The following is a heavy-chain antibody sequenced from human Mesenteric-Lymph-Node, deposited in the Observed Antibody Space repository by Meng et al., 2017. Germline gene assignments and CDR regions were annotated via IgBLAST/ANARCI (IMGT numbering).Heavy chain of an antibody. CDR1: GYTFTVYY. CDR2: INPHTGGI. Sequence: QVQLVQSGAEVQKPGASVTVSCKASGYTFTVYYMHWVRQAPGQGLEWMGRINPHTGGINYAQEFQGRVAMTRDTSIGTAYMELSRLRTDDTAVYYCAKIGSNHQFDLWGQGTLVTVSS. J-gene: IGHJ4*02. V-gene: IGHV1-2*06. CDR3: AKIGSNHQFDL. D-gene: IGHD4-11*01.